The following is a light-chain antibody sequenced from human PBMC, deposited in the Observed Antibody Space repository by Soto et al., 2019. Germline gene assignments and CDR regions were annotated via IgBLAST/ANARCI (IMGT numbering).Light chain of an antibody. CDR1: SSNIGSNT. V-gene: IGLV1-44*01. CDR2: TND. CDR3: SSWDDNLDAEV. Sequence: QSVLTQPPSASGTPGQRVTISCSGSSSNIGSNTVNWYQQLPGTAPKLLIYTNDQRPSGVPDRFSGSKSGTSASLAISGRQFDDEADYHCSSWDDNLDAEVFGAGTKLTVL. J-gene: IGLJ1*01.